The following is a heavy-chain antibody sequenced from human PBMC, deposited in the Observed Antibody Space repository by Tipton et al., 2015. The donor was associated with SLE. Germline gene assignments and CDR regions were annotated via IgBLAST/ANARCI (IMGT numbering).Heavy chain of an antibody. V-gene: IGHV3-11*05. Sequence: GSLRLSCAASGFTFSDYYMSWIRQAPGKGLEWVSYISSSSSYTNYADSVKGRFTTSRDNAKNSLYLQMNSLRAEDTAVYYCARGLEADLGYCSGGSCPRGYWGQGTLVTVSS. J-gene: IGHJ4*02. CDR3: ARGLEADLGYCSGGSCPRGY. CDR2: ISSSSSYT. D-gene: IGHD2-15*01. CDR1: GFTFSDYY.